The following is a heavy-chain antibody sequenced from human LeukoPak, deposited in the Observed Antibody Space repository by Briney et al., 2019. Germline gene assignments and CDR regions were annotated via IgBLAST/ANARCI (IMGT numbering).Heavy chain of an antibody. D-gene: IGHD2-2*01. CDR2: INSDGSST. J-gene: IGHJ4*02. V-gene: IGHV3-74*01. CDR3: ARGGGRYCSSTSCYVAY. Sequence: GGSLRLSCAASGFTFSSYWMHWVRQAPEKGLVWVSRINSDGSSTSYADSVKGRFTISRDNAKNTLYLQMNSLRAEDTAVYYCARGGGRYCSSTSCYVAYWGQGTLVTVSS. CDR1: GFTFSSYW.